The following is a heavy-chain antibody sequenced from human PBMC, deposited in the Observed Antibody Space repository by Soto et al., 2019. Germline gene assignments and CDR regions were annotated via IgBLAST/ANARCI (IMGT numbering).Heavy chain of an antibody. CDR2: IYPYDSEI. Sequence: PGESLKNSCKGSGYSFTNYWIGWVRQMPGKGLEWMGIIYPYDSEITYSPSFQGQVTISADISISAAYLRWSSLKASDTAVYYCARHRRRREGSYYYGMDVWGQGTTVTVSS. V-gene: IGHV5-51*01. D-gene: IGHD1-26*01. J-gene: IGHJ6*02. CDR1: GYSFTNYW. CDR3: ARHRRRREGSYYYGMDV.